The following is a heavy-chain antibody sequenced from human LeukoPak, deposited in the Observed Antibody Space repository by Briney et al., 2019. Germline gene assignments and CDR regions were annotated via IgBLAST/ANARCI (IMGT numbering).Heavy chain of an antibody. CDR1: GFTFSSYG. D-gene: IGHD3-10*01. CDR3: AKAGLLWFGESWMDV. J-gene: IGHJ6*02. V-gene: IGHV3-7*01. CDR2: IKEDGSES. Sequence: GGSLRLSCAASGFTFSSYGMHWVRQAPGKGLEWVANIKEDGSESHYVDSVKGRFTISRDNAKNSLYLQMNSLRAEDTAMYFCAKAGLLWFGESWMDVWGQGTTVTVSS.